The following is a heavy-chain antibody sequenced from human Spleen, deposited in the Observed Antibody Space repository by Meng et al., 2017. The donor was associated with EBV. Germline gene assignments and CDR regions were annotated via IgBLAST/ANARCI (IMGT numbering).Heavy chain of an antibody. CDR2: IYWDDDK. CDR1: GFSLSTGGVG. V-gene: IGHV2-5*02. CDR3: AHRVLYDFWSYNWVDP. J-gene: IGHJ5*02. D-gene: IGHD3-3*01. Sequence: QITLKESGPTLVKPTQTLTLTCTFSGFSLSTGGVGVGWIRQPPGKALEWLALIYWDDDKRYSPSLKSRLTITKDTSKNQVVLTMTDMDPVDTATYYCAHRVLYDFWSYNWVDPWGQGTLFTVSS.